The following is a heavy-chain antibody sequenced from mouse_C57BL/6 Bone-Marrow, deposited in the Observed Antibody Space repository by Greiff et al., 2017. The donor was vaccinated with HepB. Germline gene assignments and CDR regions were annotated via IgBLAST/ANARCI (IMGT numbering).Heavy chain of an antibody. CDR2: IDPETGGT. Sequence: QVQLQQSGAELVRPGASVTLSCKASGYTFTDYEMHWVKQTPVHGLEWIGAIDPETGGTAYNQKFKGKAILTADKSSSTAYMELHSLTSEDSAVYYCTREGASYYFDYWGQGTTLTVSS. CDR3: TREGASYYFDY. V-gene: IGHV1-15*01. CDR1: GYTFTDYE. J-gene: IGHJ2*01. D-gene: IGHD6-1*01.